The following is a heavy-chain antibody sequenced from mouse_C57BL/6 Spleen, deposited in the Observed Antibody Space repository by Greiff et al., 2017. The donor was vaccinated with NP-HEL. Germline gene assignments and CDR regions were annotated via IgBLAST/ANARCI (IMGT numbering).Heavy chain of an antibody. CDR2: INPNNGGT. CDR1: GYTFTDYN. D-gene: IGHD4-1*01. J-gene: IGHJ1*03. Sequence: VQLQQSGPELVKPGASVKIPCKASGYTFTDYNMDWVKQSHGKSLEWIGDINPNNGGTIYNQKFKGKATLTVDKSSSTAYMELRSLTSEDTAVYYCARSDWGDWYFDVWGTGTTVTVSS. CDR3: ARSDWGDWYFDV. V-gene: IGHV1-18*01.